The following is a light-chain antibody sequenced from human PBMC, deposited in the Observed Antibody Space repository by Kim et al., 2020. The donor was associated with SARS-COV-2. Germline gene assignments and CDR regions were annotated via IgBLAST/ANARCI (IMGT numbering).Light chain of an antibody. Sequence: YASVGDRVIITCRASQTIDTWLAWYQQKPGKAPKVLIYASSSLQSGVQSRFSGSGSGTEFSLTISSLQPDDIASYYCQQYHKYPPTFGQGTKLEI. J-gene: IGKJ2*01. CDR3: QQYHKYPPT. CDR2: ASS. CDR1: QTIDTW. V-gene: IGKV1-5*03.